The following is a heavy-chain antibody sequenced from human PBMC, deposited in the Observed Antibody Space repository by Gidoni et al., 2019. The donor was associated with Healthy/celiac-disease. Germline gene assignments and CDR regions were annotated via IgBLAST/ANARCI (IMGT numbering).Heavy chain of an antibody. CDR3: ASVFGARGYFDY. J-gene: IGHJ4*02. CDR1: GYTLTSYY. CDR2: INPSGGRT. V-gene: IGHV1-46*01. Sequence: QVHLVQSGAAVKKPGTSVKVSCQASGYTLTSYYLHSVRQAPGQGLEGMGIINPSGGRTSYAQKFQGRVTMTRDTTTSTVYMELSSLRSEDTAVYYCASVFGARGYFDYWGQGTLVTVSS. D-gene: IGHD3-3*01.